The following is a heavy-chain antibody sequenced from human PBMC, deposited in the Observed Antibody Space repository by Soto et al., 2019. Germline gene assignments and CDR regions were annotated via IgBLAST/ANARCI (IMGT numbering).Heavy chain of an antibody. CDR2: ISAYNGNT. V-gene: IGHV1-18*01. J-gene: IGHJ4*02. CDR3: ARDKGDIVVVPAAQRGEFDY. Sequence: QVQLVQSGAEVKKPGASVKVSCKASGYTFTSYGISWVRQAPGQELEWMGWISAYNGNTNYAQKLQGRVTMTTDTSTSTAYMELRSLRSDDTAVYYCARDKGDIVVVPAAQRGEFDYWGQGTLVTVSS. D-gene: IGHD2-2*01. CDR1: GYTFTSYG.